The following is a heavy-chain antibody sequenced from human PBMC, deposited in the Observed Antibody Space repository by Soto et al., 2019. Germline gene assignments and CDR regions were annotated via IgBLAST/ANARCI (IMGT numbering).Heavy chain of an antibody. Sequence: SETLSLTCTVSGASISSGGYYWTWIRQHPGKGLEWIGYIYNSGTTNYNPSLKSRVTISVDTSKNQFSLNLSSVTAADTAVYYCARGQGIAARRAYYYYMDVWGKGTTVTVSS. D-gene: IGHD6-6*01. CDR2: IYNSGTT. CDR3: ARGQGIAARRAYYYYMDV. V-gene: IGHV4-31*03. CDR1: GASISSGGYY. J-gene: IGHJ6*03.